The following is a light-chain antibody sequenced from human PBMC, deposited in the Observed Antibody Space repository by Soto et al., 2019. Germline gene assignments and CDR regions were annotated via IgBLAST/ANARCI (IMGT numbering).Light chain of an antibody. CDR1: SSDVGGYNS. J-gene: IGLJ1*01. Sequence: QSVQTQPASVSGSPGQSITISCTGTSSDVGGYNSVSWYRQDPGKAPKLMIYDVTNRPSGVSNRFSGSKSGNTASLTISGLQAEDEADYYCSSFTSSITYVFGTGTKVTVL. V-gene: IGLV2-14*01. CDR3: SSFTSSITYV. CDR2: DVT.